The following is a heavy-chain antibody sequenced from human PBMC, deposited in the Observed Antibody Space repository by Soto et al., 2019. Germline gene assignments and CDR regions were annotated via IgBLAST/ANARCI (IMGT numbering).Heavy chain of an antibody. CDR2: VRGDNGHT. J-gene: IGHJ5*02. CDR3: ARDLGYCRSGTCYRQWFDP. V-gene: IGHV1-18*01. D-gene: IGHD2-15*01. Sequence: QVQLVQSGAEVQKPGASVKVSCKASGYTFTTLGISWVRQVPGQGLEWMGWVRGDNGHTNYAQSPQERVIMTPDPSTNTAYMELRSLRSDDTAVYYCARDLGYCRSGTCYRQWFDPWGQGTLVIVSS. CDR1: GYTFTTLG.